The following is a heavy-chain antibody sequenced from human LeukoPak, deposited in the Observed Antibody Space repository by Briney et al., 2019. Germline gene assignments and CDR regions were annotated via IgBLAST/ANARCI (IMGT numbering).Heavy chain of an antibody. CDR1: GFTFSSYA. CDR3: ARGVGVAAAGTDFDY. CDR2: ISYDGSNK. J-gene: IGHJ4*02. Sequence: TGGSLRLSCAASGFTFSSYAMHWVRQAPGKGLEWVAVISYDGSNKYYADSVKGRFTISRDNSKNTLYLQMNSLRAEDTAVYHCARGVGVAAAGTDFDYWGQGTLVTVSS. V-gene: IGHV3-30-3*01. D-gene: IGHD6-13*01.